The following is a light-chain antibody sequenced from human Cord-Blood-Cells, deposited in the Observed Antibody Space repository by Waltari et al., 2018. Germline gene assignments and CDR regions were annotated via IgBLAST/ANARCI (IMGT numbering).Light chain of an antibody. CDR3: QQSYSTPRT. Sequence: DIQITQSPSSLSASVGDRVTLTCRASQSISSYLNWYQQKPGKAPKLLIYAASSLQSGVPSRFSCSVSGTDFTLTISSLQPEYFATYYCQQSYSTPRTFGQGTKVEIK. V-gene: IGKV1-39*01. CDR1: QSISSY. CDR2: AAS. J-gene: IGKJ1*01.